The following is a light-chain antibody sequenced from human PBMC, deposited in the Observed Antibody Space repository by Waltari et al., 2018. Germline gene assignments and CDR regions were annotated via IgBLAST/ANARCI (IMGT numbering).Light chain of an antibody. CDR2: DVS. Sequence: EIVLTQSPGTLSLSPGERATLSCRASQSVTSPYLAWYQQKPGQAPRLLIYDVSSRATGIPDRFSGSGSGTDFTLTISRLEPEDFAVYFCQQYSSPPNGFGQGTKLEIK. CDR1: QSVTSPY. J-gene: IGKJ2*03. V-gene: IGKV3-20*01. CDR3: QQYSSPPNG.